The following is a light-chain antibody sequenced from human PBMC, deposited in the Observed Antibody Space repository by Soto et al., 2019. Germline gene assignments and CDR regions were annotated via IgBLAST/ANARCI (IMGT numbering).Light chain of an antibody. CDR1: QSISSSY. V-gene: IGKV3-20*01. CDR2: GAS. Sequence: EIVLTHSPGTLSLSPCERATLSFSASQSISSSYLAWYQQKPGQAPRLLISGASSRATGIPDRFSGSGSGTEFTLTISSLQSEDFAVYYCQQYNNWPLTFGGGTKWIS. CDR3: QQYNNWPLT. J-gene: IGKJ4*01.